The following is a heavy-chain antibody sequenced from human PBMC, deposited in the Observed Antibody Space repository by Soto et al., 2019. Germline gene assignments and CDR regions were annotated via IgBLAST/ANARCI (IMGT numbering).Heavy chain of an antibody. CDR3: ARDHYYDSSGLGDAFDI. Sequence: SVKVSCKASGGTFSSYAISWVRQAPGQGLEWMGGIIPILGIANYAQKFQGRVTITADKSTSTAYMELSSLRSEDTAVYYCARDHYYDSSGLGDAFDIWGQGTMVTVSS. J-gene: IGHJ3*02. V-gene: IGHV1-69*10. CDR1: GGTFSSYA. CDR2: IIPILGIA. D-gene: IGHD3-22*01.